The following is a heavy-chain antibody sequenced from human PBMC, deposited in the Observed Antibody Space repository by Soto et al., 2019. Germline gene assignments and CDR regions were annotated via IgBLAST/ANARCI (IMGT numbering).Heavy chain of an antibody. CDR1: GGSISSYY. CDR2: IYYSGST. Sequence: SETLSLTCTVSGGSISSYYWSWIRQPPGKGLEWIGYIYYSGSTNYNPSLKSRVTISVDTSKNQFSLKLSSVTAADTAVYYCARAGVRGVNWFDPWGQGTLVTVS. D-gene: IGHD3-10*01. CDR3: ARAGVRGVNWFDP. J-gene: IGHJ5*02. V-gene: IGHV4-59*01.